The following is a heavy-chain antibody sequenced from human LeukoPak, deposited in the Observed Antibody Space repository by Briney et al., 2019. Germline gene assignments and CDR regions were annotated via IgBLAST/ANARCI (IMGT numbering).Heavy chain of an antibody. V-gene: IGHV4-39*07. D-gene: IGHD2-2*01. Sequence: SETLXXTCTVSGGSIRSSSYYWGWIRQPPGKGLEWIGSMFYSGSTYYNPSLKSRFTISVDTSKNQFSLKLSYVTAAGTAGYYXXRGPSSQVRFDPWGQGTLVTVSS. CDR2: MFYSGST. CDR1: GGSIRSSSYY. CDR3: XRGPSSQVRFDP. J-gene: IGHJ5*02.